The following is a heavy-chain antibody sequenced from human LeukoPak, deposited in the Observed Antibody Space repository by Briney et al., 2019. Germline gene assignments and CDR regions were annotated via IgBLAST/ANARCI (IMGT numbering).Heavy chain of an antibody. Sequence: KPSETLSLTCTVSGGSISSYYWSWIRQPPGKGLEWIGYIYYSGSTNYNPSLKSRVTISVDTSKNQFSLKLSSVTAADTAVYYCARHRTDTIFGVVITDDYWGQGTLVTVSS. V-gene: IGHV4-59*08. J-gene: IGHJ4*02. CDR1: GGSISSYY. D-gene: IGHD3-3*01. CDR3: ARHRTDTIFGVVITDDY. CDR2: IYYSGST.